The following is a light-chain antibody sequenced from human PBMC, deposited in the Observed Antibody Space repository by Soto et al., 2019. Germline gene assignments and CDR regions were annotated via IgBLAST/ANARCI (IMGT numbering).Light chain of an antibody. Sequence: EIVMTQSPATLSVSPGERATLSCRASRSVSSDLAWYQQKAGQAPRLLIYRASTRATAIPARFSGSGSGTEFTLTISGLQSEDCAVSYCQQYNNWPLTFGPGNKVD. V-gene: IGKV3-15*01. CDR1: RSVSSD. J-gene: IGKJ3*01. CDR2: RAS. CDR3: QQYNNWPLT.